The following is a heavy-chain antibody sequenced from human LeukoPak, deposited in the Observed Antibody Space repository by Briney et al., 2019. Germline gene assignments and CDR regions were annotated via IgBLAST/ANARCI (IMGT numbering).Heavy chain of an antibody. Sequence: SETLSLTCTVSGGSISSGSYYWSWIRQPAGKGLEWIGRIYTSGSTNYNPSLKSRVTISVDTSKNQFSLKLSSVTAADTAVYYCARDYQGGFDPCGAGNLVTVSS. CDR2: IYTSGST. CDR3: ARDYQGGFDP. CDR1: GGSISSGSYY. D-gene: IGHD2-2*01. V-gene: IGHV4-61*02. J-gene: IGHJ5*02.